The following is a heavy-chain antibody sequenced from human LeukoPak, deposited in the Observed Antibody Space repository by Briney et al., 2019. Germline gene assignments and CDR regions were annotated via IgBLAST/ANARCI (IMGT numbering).Heavy chain of an antibody. D-gene: IGHD3-10*01. CDR3: ARDSGERGSGSYLIAY. J-gene: IGHJ4*02. Sequence: ASVKVSCKASGGTFSSYAISWVRQAPGQGLEWMGIINPSGGSTSYAQKFQGRVTMTRDTSISTAYMELSRLRSDDTAVYYCARDSGERGSGSYLIAYWGQGTLVTVSS. V-gene: IGHV1-46*01. CDR2: INPSGGST. CDR1: GGTFSSYA.